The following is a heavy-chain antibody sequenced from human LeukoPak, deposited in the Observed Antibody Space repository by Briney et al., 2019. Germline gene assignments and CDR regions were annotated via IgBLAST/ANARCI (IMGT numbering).Heavy chain of an antibody. CDR2: IYYSGST. Sequence: GSLRLSCAASGFTFSSYNMNWIRQPPGKGLEWIGSIYYSGSTYYNPSLKSRVTISVDTSKNQFSLKLSSVTAADTAVYYCARHSPDYGDYVPPDYWGQGTLVTVSS. CDR1: GFTFSSYN. V-gene: IGHV4-39*01. CDR3: ARHSPDYGDYVPPDY. J-gene: IGHJ4*02. D-gene: IGHD4-17*01.